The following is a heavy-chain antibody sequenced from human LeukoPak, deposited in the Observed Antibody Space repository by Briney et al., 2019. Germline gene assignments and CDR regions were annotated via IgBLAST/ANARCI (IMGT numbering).Heavy chain of an antibody. CDR2: IYHSGST. D-gene: IGHD3-22*01. J-gene: IGHJ4*02. CDR3: ARDLTYYYDSSGYDY. V-gene: IGHV4-39*07. Sequence: SETLSLTCTVSGGSISSSSYYWGWIRQPPGKGLEWIGSIYHSGSTYYNPSLKSRVTISVDTSKNQFSLKLSSVTAADTAVYYCARDLTYYYDSSGYDYWGQGTLVTVSS. CDR1: GGSISSSSYY.